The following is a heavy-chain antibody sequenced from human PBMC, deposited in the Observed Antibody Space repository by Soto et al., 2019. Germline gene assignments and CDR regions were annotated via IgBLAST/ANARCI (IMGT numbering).Heavy chain of an antibody. J-gene: IGHJ6*02. CDR2: TSGSGGST. Sequence: GGSLRLSCAASGFTFSSYAMSWVRQAPGKGLEWVSATSGSGGSTYYADSVKGRFTISRDNSKNTLYLQMNSLRAEDTAVYYCAKNHGSGSYYSYYYYGMDVWGQGTTVTVSS. CDR3: AKNHGSGSYYSYYYYGMDV. V-gene: IGHV3-23*01. CDR1: GFTFSSYA. D-gene: IGHD3-10*01.